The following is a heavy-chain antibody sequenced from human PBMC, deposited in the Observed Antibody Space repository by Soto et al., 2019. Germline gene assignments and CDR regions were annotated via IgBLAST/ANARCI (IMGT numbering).Heavy chain of an antibody. CDR3: AKALGELSPESYDY. Sequence: QVQLVESGGGVVQPGTSLRLSCAASGFKFSFFAMHWVRQAPGKGLEWVAVISYDGSEKDYADSVKGRFSISRDNSKNTLTLQMNSLRPDDTAVYFCAKALGELSPESYDYWGQGTLITVSS. CDR2: ISYDGSEK. CDR1: GFKFSFFA. D-gene: IGHD3-16*02. V-gene: IGHV3-30*18. J-gene: IGHJ4*02.